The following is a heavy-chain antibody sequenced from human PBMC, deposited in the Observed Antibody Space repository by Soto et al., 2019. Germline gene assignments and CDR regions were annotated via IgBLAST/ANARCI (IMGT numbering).Heavy chain of an antibody. CDR2: ISGSGGST. Sequence: EGQLLESGGGLVQPGGSLRLSCAASGFTFSSYAMSWVRQAPGKGLEWVSAISGSGGSTYYADSVKGRFTISRDNSKNTLYLQMNSLRAEDTAVYYCAKLRGYSGYTLPDYWGQGTLVTVSS. D-gene: IGHD5-12*01. V-gene: IGHV3-23*01. CDR1: GFTFSSYA. J-gene: IGHJ4*02. CDR3: AKLRGYSGYTLPDY.